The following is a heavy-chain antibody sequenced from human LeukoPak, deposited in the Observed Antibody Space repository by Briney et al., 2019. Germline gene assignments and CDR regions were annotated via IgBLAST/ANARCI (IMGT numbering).Heavy chain of an antibody. Sequence: SETLSLTCTVSGGSISSYYWSWIRQPAGKGLEWIGRIYTSGSTNYNPSLTSRVTISVDTSKNQFSLKLSSVTAADTAVYYCARDSGAIAVVRFDYWGQGTLVTVSS. V-gene: IGHV4-4*07. D-gene: IGHD6-19*01. CDR2: IYTSGST. CDR1: GGSISSYY. CDR3: ARDSGAIAVVRFDY. J-gene: IGHJ4*02.